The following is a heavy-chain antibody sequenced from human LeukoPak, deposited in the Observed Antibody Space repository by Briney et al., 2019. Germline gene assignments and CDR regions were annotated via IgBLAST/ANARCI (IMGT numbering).Heavy chain of an antibody. CDR1: GGSFSGYY. V-gene: IGHV4-34*01. CDR2: INHSGST. J-gene: IGHJ4*02. D-gene: IGHD6-13*01. Sequence: SETLSLTCAVYGGSFSGYYPRWLRPPPRKRLEWIGEINHSGSTNYNPSLKSRVTISVDTSKNQFSLKLSSVTAADTAVYYCARAAAADFDYWGQGTLVTVSS. CDR3: ARAAAADFDY.